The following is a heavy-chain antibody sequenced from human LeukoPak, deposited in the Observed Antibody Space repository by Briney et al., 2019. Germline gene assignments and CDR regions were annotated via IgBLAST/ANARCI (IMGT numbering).Heavy chain of an antibody. Sequence: SETLSLTCAVYGGSFSGYYWSWIRQPPGKGLEWIGEINHSGSTNYNPSLKSRVTRSVDTSKNQFSLKLSSVTAADTAVYYCARGNSGYYYYYMDVWGKGTTVTISS. CDR2: INHSGST. CDR3: ARGNSGYYYYYMDV. J-gene: IGHJ6*03. CDR1: GGSFSGYY. V-gene: IGHV4-34*01. D-gene: IGHD1-26*01.